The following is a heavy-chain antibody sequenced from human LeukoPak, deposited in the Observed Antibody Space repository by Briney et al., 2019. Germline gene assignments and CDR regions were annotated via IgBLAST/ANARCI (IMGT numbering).Heavy chain of an antibody. D-gene: IGHD3-22*01. CDR2: IYYSGST. J-gene: IGHJ4*02. CDR1: GGSISSYY. CDR3: ARRYYYDSSGYYHYFDY. Sequence: PSETLSLTCTVSGGSISSYYWSWIRQPPGKGLEWIGYIYYSGSTNYNPSLKSRVTISVDTSKNQFSLKLSSVTAADTAVYYCARRYYYDSSGYYHYFDYWGQGTLVTVSS. V-gene: IGHV4-59*08.